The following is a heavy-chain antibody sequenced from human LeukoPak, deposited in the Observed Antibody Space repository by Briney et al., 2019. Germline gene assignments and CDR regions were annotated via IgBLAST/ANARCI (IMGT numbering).Heavy chain of an antibody. J-gene: IGHJ4*02. CDR3: ARVSSSWFFFDY. CDR2: IYTSGST. D-gene: IGHD6-13*01. Sequence: SETLSLTGTVSGGSSSSYYWSWIRQPAGKGLEWIGRIYTSGSTNYNPSLKSRVTMSVDTSRNQFSLRLSSVTAADTAVYYCARVSSSWFFFDYWGQGTLVTVSS. V-gene: IGHV4-4*07. CDR1: GGSSSSYY.